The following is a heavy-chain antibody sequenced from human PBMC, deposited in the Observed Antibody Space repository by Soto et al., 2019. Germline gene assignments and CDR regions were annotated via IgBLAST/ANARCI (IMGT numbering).Heavy chain of an antibody. CDR2: IYPGDSDT. CDR1: GYSFTSYW. V-gene: IGHV5-51*01. CDR3: ARSPPDVAGTTVSYYFDY. J-gene: IGHJ4*02. D-gene: IGHD1-1*01. Sequence: GESLKISCKGSGYSFTSYWIGWVRQMPGKGLEWMGIIYPGDSDTRYSPSFQGQVTISADKSISTAYLQWSSLKASDTAMYYCARSPPDVAGTTVSYYFDYWGQGTLVTVSS.